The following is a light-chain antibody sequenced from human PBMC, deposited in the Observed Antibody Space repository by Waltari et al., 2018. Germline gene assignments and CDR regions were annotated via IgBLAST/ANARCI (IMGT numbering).Light chain of an antibody. Sequence: EIMLTQSPGTLSLSPGERATLSCRASQSIRRYLAWYQHKPGQAPRLLIYDASSRATGIPDRFSGSGSGTDFSLTISRLEPEDFAVYYCQKYGSLPATFGQGTKVEIK. CDR3: QKYGSLPAT. V-gene: IGKV3-20*01. J-gene: IGKJ1*01. CDR2: DAS. CDR1: QSIRRY.